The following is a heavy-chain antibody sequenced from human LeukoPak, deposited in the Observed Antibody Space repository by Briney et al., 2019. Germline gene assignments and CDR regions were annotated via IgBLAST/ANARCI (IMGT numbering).Heavy chain of an antibody. J-gene: IGHJ4*02. Sequence: GGSLRLSCAASGFTFSSYSMNWVRQAPGKGLEWVSSISSSSSYIYYADSVKGRFTISRDNAKNSLYLQMNSLRAEDTAVYYCASDFSSGWYRVLKDYWGQGTLVTVSS. D-gene: IGHD6-19*01. V-gene: IGHV3-21*01. CDR2: ISSSSSYI. CDR3: ASDFSSGWYRVLKDY. CDR1: GFTFSSYS.